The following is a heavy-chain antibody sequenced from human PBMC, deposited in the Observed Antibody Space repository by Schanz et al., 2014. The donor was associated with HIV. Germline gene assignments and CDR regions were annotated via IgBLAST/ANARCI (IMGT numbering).Heavy chain of an antibody. D-gene: IGHD2-15*01. Sequence: VQLVESGGGVVQPGRSLRLSCAASGFTFYTYAMTWVRQAPGKGLEWVSTISDSGDGTYYADSVKGRFTISRDKSKNTLYLQMNSLRAEDTAVYYCAKFGRLLGNFDDWGQGTLVTVSS. J-gene: IGHJ4*02. CDR1: GFTFYTYA. CDR2: ISDSGDGT. V-gene: IGHV3-23*04. CDR3: AKFGRLLGNFDD.